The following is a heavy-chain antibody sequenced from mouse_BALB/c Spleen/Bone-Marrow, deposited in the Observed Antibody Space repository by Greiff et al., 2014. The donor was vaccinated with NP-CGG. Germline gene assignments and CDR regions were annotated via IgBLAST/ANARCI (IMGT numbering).Heavy chain of an antibody. J-gene: IGHJ3*01. Sequence: EVKLEESGPELVRPGASVKISCKASGYTFTDYYIYWVKQSHGKSLEWIGYIYPYSGGTGYSQKFKSKATLTVDNSSTTAYTELRSLTSEDSAVYYCARSRWDFAYWGQGTLVTVS. CDR1: GYTFTDYY. V-gene: IGHV1S29*02. CDR2: IYPYSGGT. D-gene: IGHD4-1*01. CDR3: ARSRWDFAY.